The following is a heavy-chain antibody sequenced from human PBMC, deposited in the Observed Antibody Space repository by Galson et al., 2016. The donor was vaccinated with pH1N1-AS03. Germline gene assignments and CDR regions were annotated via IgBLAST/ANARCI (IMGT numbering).Heavy chain of an antibody. Sequence: RQPPSKGLEWIGTISHSGNTYYNPSLKSRVTMSVDTSRNQFSLKLSSVTAADAAVYYCARFSGSYQFDYWGQGTLVTVSS. CDR3: ARFSGSYQFDY. CDR2: ISHSGNT. V-gene: IGHV4-38-2*01. J-gene: IGHJ4*02. D-gene: IGHD1-26*01.